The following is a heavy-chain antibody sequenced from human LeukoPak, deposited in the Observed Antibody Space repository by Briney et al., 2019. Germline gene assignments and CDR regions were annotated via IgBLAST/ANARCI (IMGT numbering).Heavy chain of an antibody. CDR1: GFTFTSYA. J-gene: IGHJ4*02. CDR2: ISGSGGNT. CDR3: AREDRGGYYFDY. V-gene: IGHV3-23*01. Sequence: GGSLKLSCAASGFTFTSYAMSWVRQAPGKGLEWVSAISGSGGNTYYADSVKGRFTISRDNAKNSLYLQMNSLRAEDTAVYYCAREDRGGYYFDYWGQGTLVTVSS. D-gene: IGHD1-14*01.